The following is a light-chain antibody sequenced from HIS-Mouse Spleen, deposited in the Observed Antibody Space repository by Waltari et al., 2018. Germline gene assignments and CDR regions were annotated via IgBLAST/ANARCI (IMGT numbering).Light chain of an antibody. CDR1: ALPKKY. V-gene: IGLV3-10*01. J-gene: IGLJ2*01. CDR3: YSTDSSGNHRV. CDR2: EDS. Sequence: SYELTQPPSVSVSTGQTARITCSGDALPKKYASWYQQKSGQAPVLVIYEDSKRPSGIPERFSGSSSGTMATLTISGAQVEDEADYYCYSTDSSGNHRVFGGGTKLTVL.